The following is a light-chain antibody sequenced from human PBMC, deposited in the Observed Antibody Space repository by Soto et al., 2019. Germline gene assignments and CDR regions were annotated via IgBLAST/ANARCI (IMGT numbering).Light chain of an antibody. CDR1: QGISNW. CDR3: QQAHTFPLT. J-gene: IGKJ4*01. Sequence: DIQMTQSPSSVSASVGDRVTITCRASQGISNWLAWYQQKPGRAPNLLLYSASSLQSGVPSRFSCSGSGTDFTLTISNLQPEDVATYYCQQAHTFPLTFGGGTKVEI. V-gene: IGKV1-12*01. CDR2: SAS.